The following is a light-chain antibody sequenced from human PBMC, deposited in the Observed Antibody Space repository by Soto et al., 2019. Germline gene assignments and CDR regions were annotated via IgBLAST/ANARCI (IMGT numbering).Light chain of an antibody. CDR2: DAS. Sequence: EIVLTQSPATLSLSPGERATLSCRASQSVSSYLAWYQQKPGQAPRLLIYDASNRATGIPARFSGSGSGTDFTLTISXLEPEDFAVYYCQQRSNWPLTFGGGTKVEIK. CDR3: QQRSNWPLT. J-gene: IGKJ4*01. V-gene: IGKV3-11*01. CDR1: QSVSSY.